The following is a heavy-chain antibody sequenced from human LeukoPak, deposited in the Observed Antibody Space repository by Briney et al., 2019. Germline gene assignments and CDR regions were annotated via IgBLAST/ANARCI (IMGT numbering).Heavy chain of an antibody. J-gene: IGHJ4*02. D-gene: IGHD3-16*01. CDR1: GYTFTGYY. CDR2: INPNSGGT. V-gene: IGHV1-2*02. Sequence: GASVKVSCKASGYTFTGYYMHWVRQAPGQGLEWMGWINPNSGGTNYAQKFQGGVTMTRDTSISTAYMELSRLRSDDTAVYYCARASPVWGTSFDYWGQGTLVTVSS. CDR3: ARASPVWGTSFDY.